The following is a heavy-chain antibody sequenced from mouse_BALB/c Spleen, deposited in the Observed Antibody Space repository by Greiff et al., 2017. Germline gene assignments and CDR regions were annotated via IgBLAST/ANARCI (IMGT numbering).Heavy chain of an antibody. D-gene: IGHD1-1*01. Sequence: QVQLKQSGAELVRPGVSVKISCKGSGYTFTDYAMHWVKQSHAKSLEWIGVISTYYGDASYNQKFKGKATMTVDKSSSTAYMELARLTSEDSAIYYCARSGYGSSYYAMDYWGQGTSVTVAS. CDR1: GYTFTDYA. CDR3: ARSGYGSSYYAMDY. V-gene: IGHV1S137*01. CDR2: ISTYYGDA. J-gene: IGHJ4*01.